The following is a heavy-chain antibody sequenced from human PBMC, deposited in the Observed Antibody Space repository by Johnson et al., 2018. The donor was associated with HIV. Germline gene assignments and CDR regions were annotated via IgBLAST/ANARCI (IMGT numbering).Heavy chain of an antibody. J-gene: IGHJ3*02. CDR3: STEVLEWELQVGWTRAFEI. Sequence: VQLVESGGGLVKPGGSLRLSCVASGFTFTNAWMTWVRQAPGKGLEWVGRIKSKTDGATTDYSAPVKCRFILSRDDSENTLSLQMNSLKTEDTAVYYCSTEVLEWELQVGWTRAFEIWGQGTLVTVSS. CDR2: IKSKTDGATT. CDR1: GFTFTNAW. V-gene: IGHV3-15*01. D-gene: IGHD1-26*01.